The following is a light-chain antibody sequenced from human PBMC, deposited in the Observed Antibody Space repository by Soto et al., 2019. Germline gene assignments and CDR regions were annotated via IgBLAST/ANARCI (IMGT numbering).Light chain of an antibody. CDR1: SSDVGANIF. CDR3: SSFTTDSTYV. CDR2: TVS. J-gene: IGLJ1*01. Sequence: QAVVTQPASVSGSPGQSITISCTGTSSDVGANIFVSWYQQHPGKVPKLMIYTVSSRPSGVSQRFSGSKSGNTASLTISGLQAEDEADYYCSSFTTDSTYVFGTGTKLTVL. V-gene: IGLV2-14*01.